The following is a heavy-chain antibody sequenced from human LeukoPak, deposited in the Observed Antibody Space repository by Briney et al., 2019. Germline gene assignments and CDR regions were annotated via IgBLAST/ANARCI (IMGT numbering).Heavy chain of an antibody. D-gene: IGHD3-10*01. V-gene: IGHV3-30-3*01. Sequence: GGSLRLSCAASGFTFSNYAMHWVRQAPGKGLEWVAVVSYDGNNLYYADSVKGRFTISRDNSKNTLYLQMNSLRAEDTAVYYCAKDEATLVRGRGFDYWGQGTLVTVSS. J-gene: IGHJ4*02. CDR2: VSYDGNNL. CDR1: GFTFSNYA. CDR3: AKDEATLVRGRGFDY.